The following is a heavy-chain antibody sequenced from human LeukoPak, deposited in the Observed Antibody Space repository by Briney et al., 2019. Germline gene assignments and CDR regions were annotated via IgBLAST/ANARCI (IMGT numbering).Heavy chain of an antibody. J-gene: IGHJ6*02. V-gene: IGHV1-2*02. CDR3: ARDRDCSGGSCYSFLGYYYYGMDV. Sequence: GASVKVSCKASGYTFTGYYMHWVRQAPGQGLEWMGWINPNSGGTNYAQKFQGRVTMTGDTSISTAYMELSRLRSDDTAVYYCARDRDCSGGSCYSFLGYYYYGMDVWGQGTTVTVSS. D-gene: IGHD2-15*01. CDR1: GYTFTGYY. CDR2: INPNSGGT.